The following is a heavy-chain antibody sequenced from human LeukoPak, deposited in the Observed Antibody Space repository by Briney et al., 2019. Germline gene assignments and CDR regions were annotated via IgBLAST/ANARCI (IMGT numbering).Heavy chain of an antibody. Sequence: PGGSLRLSWAASGFTFDRFTMHWVRQVPVRGLDWVAGINWKSGSFHYADSVKGRFTISRDNDKNSLHLQMNNLKTDDTALYFCAKGHDPYTYSSAYSGWGQGTLVTVSS. CDR2: INWKSGSF. CDR1: GFTFDRFT. V-gene: IGHV3-9*01. CDR3: AKGHDPYTYSSAYSG. J-gene: IGHJ4*02. D-gene: IGHD6-19*01.